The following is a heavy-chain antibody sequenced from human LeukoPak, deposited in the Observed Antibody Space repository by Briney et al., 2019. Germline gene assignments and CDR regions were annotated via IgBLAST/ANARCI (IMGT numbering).Heavy chain of an antibody. Sequence: PSETLSLTCTVSGASISSYDWSWIRQPPGQGLEWIGYVFHSGSTNYNPSLKSRVTISVDTSKNQFSLKLTSVTAADTAVYYCARDSSGYYRIGYWGQGTLVTVSS. J-gene: IGHJ4*02. D-gene: IGHD3-22*01. V-gene: IGHV4-59*08. CDR1: GASISSYD. CDR2: VFHSGST. CDR3: ARDSSGYYRIGY.